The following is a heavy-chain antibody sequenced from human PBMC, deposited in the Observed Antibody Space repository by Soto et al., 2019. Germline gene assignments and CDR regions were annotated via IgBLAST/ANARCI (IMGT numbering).Heavy chain of an antibody. V-gene: IGHV1-18*01. D-gene: IGHD2-2*01. CDR1: GYTFTSYG. CDR3: ARGVVVVPAALPRPYYDYGIDV. Sequence: QVQLVQSGAEVKKPGASVKVSCKASGYTFTSYGISWVRPASGQGLEWMGWISAYNGNTNYAQKLQGRVTMTTDTSTSTAYMELRSLRSDDPAVYYCARGVVVVPAALPRPYYDYGIDVWGQGTTVTVSS. J-gene: IGHJ6*02. CDR2: ISAYNGNT.